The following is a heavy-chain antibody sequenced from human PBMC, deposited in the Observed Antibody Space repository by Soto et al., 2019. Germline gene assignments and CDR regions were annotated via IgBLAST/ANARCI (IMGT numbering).Heavy chain of an antibody. CDR3: ARVPMIDGDLFDY. Sequence: GESLKISCTTSGYSFTSYYITWVRQMPGKGLECMGTIAPGDSYSNYNPSFQGRVTMTTDTSTSTAYMELRSLRSDDTAVYYCARVPMIDGDLFDYWGQGTLVTVSS. D-gene: IGHD4-17*01. J-gene: IGHJ4*02. V-gene: IGHV5-10-1*01. CDR1: GYSFTSYY. CDR2: IAPGDSYS.